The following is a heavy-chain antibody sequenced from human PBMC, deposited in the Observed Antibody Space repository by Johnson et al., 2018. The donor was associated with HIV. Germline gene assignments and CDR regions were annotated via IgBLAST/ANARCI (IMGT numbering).Heavy chain of an antibody. CDR2: IYSGGST. D-gene: IGHD6-13*01. J-gene: IGHJ3*02. Sequence: VQLVESGGGLVQPGGSLRLSCVASGLTVSSNYMTWVRQYPGKGLECVSVIYSGGSTNYADPVKGRFTISRDISKNTLYLQMNSLRAEDTAVYYCARNSHSSNWYEWEAFDIWGQGTMVTVSS. CDR1: GLTVSSNY. CDR3: ARNSHSSNWYEWEAFDI. V-gene: IGHV3-66*01.